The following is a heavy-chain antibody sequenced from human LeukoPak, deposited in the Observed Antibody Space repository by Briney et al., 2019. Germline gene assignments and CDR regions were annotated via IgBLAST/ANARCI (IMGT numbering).Heavy chain of an antibody. Sequence: GGSLRLSCAASGFTFSSYDMNWVRQAPGKGLEWVSTIIISDGNTYYADSVKGRFTISRDNSKSTLSLQMNSLRAEDTAIYYCATYRQVLLPFESWGQGTLVTVSS. CDR3: ATYRQVLLPFES. J-gene: IGHJ4*02. CDR1: GFTFSSYD. D-gene: IGHD2-8*02. CDR2: IIISDGNT. V-gene: IGHV3-23*01.